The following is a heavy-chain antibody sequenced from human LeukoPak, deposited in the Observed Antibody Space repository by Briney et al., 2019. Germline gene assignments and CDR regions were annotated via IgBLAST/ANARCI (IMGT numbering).Heavy chain of an antibody. CDR3: ARELSTTGTPPYFDY. Sequence: GGSLRLSCSASGFTFSSYSMNWVRQAPGKGLEWVSSISSSSSYIYYADSVKGRFTISKDNAKNSLYLQMNSLRAEDTAVYYCARELSTTGTPPYFDYLGQGTLVTVSS. J-gene: IGHJ4*02. V-gene: IGHV3-21*01. D-gene: IGHD1-1*01. CDR1: GFTFSSYS. CDR2: ISSSSSYI.